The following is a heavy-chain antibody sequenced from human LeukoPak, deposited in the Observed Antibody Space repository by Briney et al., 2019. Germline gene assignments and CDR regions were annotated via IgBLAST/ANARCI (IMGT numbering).Heavy chain of an antibody. Sequence: PSETLSLTCAASGVSIRSGGYSWSWIRQPPGKGLEWIGYIYYSGSTNYNPSLKSRVTISVDTSKNQFSLKLSSVTAADTAVYYCARARGSGSLNWFDPWGQGTLVTVSS. V-gene: IGHV4-61*08. CDR2: IYYSGST. D-gene: IGHD3-10*01. J-gene: IGHJ5*02. CDR3: ARARGSGSLNWFDP. CDR1: GVSIRSGGYS.